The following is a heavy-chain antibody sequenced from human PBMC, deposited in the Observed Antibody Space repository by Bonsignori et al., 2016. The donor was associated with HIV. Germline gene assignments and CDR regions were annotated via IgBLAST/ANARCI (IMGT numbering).Heavy chain of an antibody. CDR1: GFTFSSYS. V-gene: IGHV3-48*02. D-gene: IGHD3-10*01. Sequence: GGSLRLSCAASGFTFSSYSMNWVRQAPGKGLERVSYISSTSSTIYSADSVKGRFTISRDNAKNSLYLQMSSLRDEDTAVYYCAANYGYFDYWGQGTLVTVSS. J-gene: IGHJ4*02. CDR2: ISSTSSTI. CDR3: AANYGYFDY.